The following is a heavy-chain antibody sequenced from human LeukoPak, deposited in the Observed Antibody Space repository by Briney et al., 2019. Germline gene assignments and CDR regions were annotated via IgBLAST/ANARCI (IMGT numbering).Heavy chain of an antibody. CDR1: GDSVSSNSVA. CDR3: ARALEAGLGTYLDY. D-gene: IGHD7-27*01. CDR2: AFYRSKWSN. Sequence: SQTLSLTCAISGDSVSSNSVAWHWLRQSPSTGLEWLGRAFYRSKWSNDFAVSVKGRITINPDTSKNQYSLQLNSVAPEDTAVYYCARALEAGLGTYLDYWGQGALVAVSS. V-gene: IGHV6-1*01. J-gene: IGHJ4*02.